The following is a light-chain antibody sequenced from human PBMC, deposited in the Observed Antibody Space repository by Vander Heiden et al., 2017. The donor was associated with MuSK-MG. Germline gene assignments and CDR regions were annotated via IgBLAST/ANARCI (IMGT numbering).Light chain of an antibody. CDR2: AAS. Sequence: DIQMTQSPSSLSASVGDRVTITCRASQSIGTSLAWYQQKPGQVPKLLIYAASTLQSGVPARFSGSGSGSGTDFTLTISSVQPEDVATYYCLKDKSAPLTFGGGTKVEIK. J-gene: IGKJ4*01. CDR1: QSIGTS. V-gene: IGKV1-27*01. CDR3: LKDKSAPLT.